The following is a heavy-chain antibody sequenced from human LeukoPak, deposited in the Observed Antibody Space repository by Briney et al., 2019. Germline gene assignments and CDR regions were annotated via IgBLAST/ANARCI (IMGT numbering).Heavy chain of an antibody. Sequence: PGGSLRLSCAASGFTFSSYAMSWVRQAPGKGLEWVSAISGSGGSTYYADSVKGRFTISRDNSKNTLYLQMSSLRAEDTAVYHCAKDLDTVVVPAAMESWGQGTLVTVSS. V-gene: IGHV3-23*01. CDR2: ISGSGGST. J-gene: IGHJ4*02. CDR1: GFTFSSYA. D-gene: IGHD2-2*03. CDR3: AKDLDTVVVPAAMES.